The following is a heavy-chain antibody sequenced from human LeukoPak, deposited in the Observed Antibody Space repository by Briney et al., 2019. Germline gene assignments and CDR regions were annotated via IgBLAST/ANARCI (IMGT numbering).Heavy chain of an antibody. CDR3: ARDKGGTVTTLVGPDY. V-gene: IGHV1-46*01. CDR1: GYTFTSYY. Sequence: ASVKVSCKASGYTFTSYYMHWVRQAPGQGLEWMGIINPSGGSTSYAQKFQGRVTMTRDTSTSTVYMELSSLRSEDTAVYYCARDKGGTVTTLVGPDYWGQGTLVIVSS. CDR2: INPSGGST. J-gene: IGHJ4*02. D-gene: IGHD4-17*01.